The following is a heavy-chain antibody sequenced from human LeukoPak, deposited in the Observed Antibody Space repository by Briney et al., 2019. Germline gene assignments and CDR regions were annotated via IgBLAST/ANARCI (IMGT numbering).Heavy chain of an antibody. CDR3: ARAKPPCTSCLLLDY. D-gene: IGHD2-2*01. CDR2: TNPNSGAT. V-gene: IGHV1-2*02. CDR1: GYTFTGYY. J-gene: IGHJ4*02. Sequence: GASVKVSCKASGYTFTGYYIHWLRQAPGQGLEWMGWTNPNSGATNYVQKFQGLVTMSRDTSITTAYMELSRLISDDTAVYYCARAKPPCTSCLLLDYWGQGTLVTVSS.